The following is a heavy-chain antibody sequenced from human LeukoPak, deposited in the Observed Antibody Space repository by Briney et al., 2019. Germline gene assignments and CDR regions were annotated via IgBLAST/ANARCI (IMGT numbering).Heavy chain of an antibody. V-gene: IGHV4-39*02. CDR3: ARDRYDSSGYYYYGMDV. CDR2: IYYSGST. CDR1: GGSISSTSYY. D-gene: IGHD3-22*01. J-gene: IGHJ6*02. Sequence: SETLSLTCTVSGGSISSTSYYWGWIRQPPGKGLEWIGTIYYSGSTYYNPSLKSRVPISVDTSKNHFSLRLSSVTAADTAVYYCARDRYDSSGYYYYGMDVWGQGTTVTVSS.